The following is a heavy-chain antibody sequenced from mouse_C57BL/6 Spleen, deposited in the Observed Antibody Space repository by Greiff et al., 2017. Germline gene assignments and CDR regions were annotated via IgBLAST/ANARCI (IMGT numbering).Heavy chain of an antibody. CDR3: ARNTAQATWFAY. Sequence: QVPLQQSGPELVKPGASVKISCKASGYSFTSYYIHWVKQRPGQGLEWIGWIYPGSGNTKYNEKFKGKATLTADTSSSTAYMQLRSLTSEDSAVYYCARNTAQATWFAYWGQGTLVTVSA. J-gene: IGHJ3*01. CDR1: GYSFTSYY. V-gene: IGHV1-66*01. CDR2: IYPGSGNT. D-gene: IGHD3-2*02.